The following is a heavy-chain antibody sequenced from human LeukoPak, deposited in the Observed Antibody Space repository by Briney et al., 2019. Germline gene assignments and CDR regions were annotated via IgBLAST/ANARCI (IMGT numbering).Heavy chain of an antibody. D-gene: IGHD5-18*01. Sequence: ASVKVSCKASGYTFTGYYMHWVRQAPGQGLEWMGWINPNSGGTNYAQKFQGRVTMTRDTSISTAYMELSRLRSDDTAVYYCARGRGYTAMGGFDPWGQGTLVTVSS. CDR3: ARGRGYTAMGGFDP. CDR1: GYTFTGYY. V-gene: IGHV1-2*02. CDR2: INPNSGGT. J-gene: IGHJ5*02.